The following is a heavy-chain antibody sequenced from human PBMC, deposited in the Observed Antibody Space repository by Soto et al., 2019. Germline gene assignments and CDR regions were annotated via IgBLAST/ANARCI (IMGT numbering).Heavy chain of an antibody. CDR3: ARAFNSGYDSYFYLWSRNDAFDI. J-gene: IGHJ3*02. V-gene: IGHV6-1*01. CDR2: TYYRSKWYN. Sequence: KQSQTLSLTCAISGDSVSSNSAAWNWIRQSPSRGLEWLGRTYYRSKWYNDYAVSVKSRITINPDTSKNQFSLQLNSVTPEDTAVYYCARAFNSGYDSYFYLWSRNDAFDIWGQGTMVTVSS. CDR1: GDSVSSNSAA. D-gene: IGHD5-12*01.